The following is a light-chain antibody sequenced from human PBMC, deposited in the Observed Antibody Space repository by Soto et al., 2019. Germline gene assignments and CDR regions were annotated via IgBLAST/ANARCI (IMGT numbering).Light chain of an antibody. V-gene: IGKV3-20*01. J-gene: IGKJ5*01. Sequence: EIVLTQSPDTLSLSPGERATVSCRASQSVSRSNLAWYQHKPGQAPRLLIYGTSNRATGIPDRFTGSGSGTDLTLTISSLEPEDFGTYYCQQSYKMPSFGQGTRLEIK. CDR1: QSVSRSN. CDR3: QQSYKMPS. CDR2: GTS.